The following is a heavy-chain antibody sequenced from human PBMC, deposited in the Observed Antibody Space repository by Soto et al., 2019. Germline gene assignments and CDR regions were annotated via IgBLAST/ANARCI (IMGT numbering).Heavy chain of an antibody. CDR3: AMYDILTGSPVPGMDV. D-gene: IGHD3-9*01. CDR2: IYYRGTT. CDR1: GGSITNTSYY. Sequence: SETLSLTCTVSGGSITNTSYYWGWIRQPPGKGLEWIGSIYYRGTTYFNPSLKSRVTISVDTSKNQISLKLRSVTAADTVVFFFAMYDILTGSPVPGMDVWGQGTMVTVSS. J-gene: IGHJ6*02. V-gene: IGHV4-39*01.